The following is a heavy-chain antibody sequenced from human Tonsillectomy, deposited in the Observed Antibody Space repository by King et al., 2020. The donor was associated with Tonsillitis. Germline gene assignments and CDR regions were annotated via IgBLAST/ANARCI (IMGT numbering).Heavy chain of an antibody. J-gene: IGHJ3*02. CDR2: IYFSGST. D-gene: IGHD3-22*01. CDR1: GGSISRYY. V-gene: IGHV4-59*01. Sequence: VQLQESGPGLVKPSETLSLTGTVSGGSISRYYWSWIRQPPGKGLEWSGYIYFSGSTNYNPSLKSRVTISVDTFTNQFSLKLSSVTAADTSVYYCAREGNYDSSGYYFAFDIWGQGTMVTVSS. CDR3: AREGNYDSSGYYFAFDI.